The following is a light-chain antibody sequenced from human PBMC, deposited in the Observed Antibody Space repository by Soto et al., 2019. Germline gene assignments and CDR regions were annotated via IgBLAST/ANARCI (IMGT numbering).Light chain of an antibody. CDR2: DAS. V-gene: IGKV1-5*01. Sequence: DIQMTQSPSTLSASVGDRVSMTCRASQSISHFLAWYQQKPGKVPKLLIYDASNLGSGVPSRFSGSGSGTDFTLTISGLQPDDFTTYYCQQYTSYSRAFGQGTKVDI. CDR3: QQYTSYSRA. CDR1: QSISHF. J-gene: IGKJ1*01.